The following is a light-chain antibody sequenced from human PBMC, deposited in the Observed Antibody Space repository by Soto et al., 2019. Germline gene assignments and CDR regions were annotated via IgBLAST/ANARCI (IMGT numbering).Light chain of an antibody. CDR1: QGISSY. V-gene: IGKV1-8*01. CDR3: QQYYSYPRT. J-gene: IGKJ3*01. CDR2: AAS. Sequence: AIRMTQSPSSLSASTGDRATITCRASQGISSYLAWYQQKPGKAHKLLIYAASTLQSGVPSRFSGSGSETDCTLAISCLQSEDFATYYCQQYYSYPRTFGPGTKVDIK.